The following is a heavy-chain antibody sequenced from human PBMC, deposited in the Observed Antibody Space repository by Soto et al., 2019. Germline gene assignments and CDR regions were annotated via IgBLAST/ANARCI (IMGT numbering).Heavy chain of an antibody. Sequence: SETLSLTCPVSGDSINTDYYWGWLRRPPGKGLEWIGHIYYTGVTFYSPSLKSRLALSVDTPKNRFSLRLSSVTAADTAVYYCARDTASKYYESNSGYPRFESWGQGAMFTFSS. CDR2: IYYTGVT. J-gene: IGHJ5*01. V-gene: IGHV4-30-4*01. CDR1: GDSINTDYY. D-gene: IGHD3-22*01. CDR3: ARDTASKYYESNSGYPRFES.